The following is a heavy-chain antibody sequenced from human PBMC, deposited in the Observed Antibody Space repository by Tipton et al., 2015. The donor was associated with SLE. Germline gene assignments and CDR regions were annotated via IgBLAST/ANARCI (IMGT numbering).Heavy chain of an antibody. Sequence: TLSLTCTVSGVSISSYYWSWIRQPPGKGPEWIGEMWHIGTTNYNPSLSGRVTISIDKSKNQFSLKVYSVTAADTAVYYCAVRRVGATSVGKSPFDHWGQGTLVTVSS. J-gene: IGHJ4*02. CDR2: MWHIGTT. V-gene: IGHV4-59*12. CDR1: GVSISSYY. CDR3: AVRRVGATSVGKSPFDH. D-gene: IGHD1-26*01.